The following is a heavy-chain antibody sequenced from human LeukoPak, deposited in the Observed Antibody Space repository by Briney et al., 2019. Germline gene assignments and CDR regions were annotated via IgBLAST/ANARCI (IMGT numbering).Heavy chain of an antibody. V-gene: IGHV4-39*07. Sequence: SETLSLTCTVSGGSISSSSYYWGWIRQPPGKGLEWIGSIYYSGSTYYNPSLKSRVTISVGTSKNQFSLKLSSVTAADTAVYYCARDPLEGGKAAGLVAFDFWAQGKMVTVSS. CDR3: ARDPLEGGKAAGLVAFDF. D-gene: IGHD6-25*01. J-gene: IGHJ3*01. CDR2: IYYSGST. CDR1: GGSISSSSYY.